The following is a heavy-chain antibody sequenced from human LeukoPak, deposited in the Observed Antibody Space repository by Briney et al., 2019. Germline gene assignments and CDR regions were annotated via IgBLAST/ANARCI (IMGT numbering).Heavy chain of an antibody. CDR1: GFTFSSCA. V-gene: IGHV3-30-3*01. D-gene: IGHD2-21*02. CDR3: AREPVAYCGGDCYSGYFDY. J-gene: IGHJ4*03. Sequence: GGSLRLSCAASGFTFSSCAMHWVRQAPGKGLEWVAVISYDGSNKYYADSVKGRFTISRDNSKNTLYLQMNSLRAEDTAVYYCAREPVAYCGGDCYSGYFDYWGQGTLVTVSS. CDR2: ISYDGSNK.